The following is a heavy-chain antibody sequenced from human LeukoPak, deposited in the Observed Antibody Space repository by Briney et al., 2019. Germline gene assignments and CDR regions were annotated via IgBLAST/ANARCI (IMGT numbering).Heavy chain of an antibody. Sequence: SETLSLTCAVYGGSFSGYYWSWIRQPPGKGLEWIGEMNHSGSTNYNPSLKSRVTISVDTSKNQFSLKLSSVTAADTAVYYCARGWYCSGGSCYYLPNYYYYGMDVWGQGTTVTVSS. CDR3: ARGWYCSGGSCYYLPNYYYYGMDV. J-gene: IGHJ6*02. CDR1: GGSFSGYY. V-gene: IGHV4-34*01. D-gene: IGHD2-15*01. CDR2: MNHSGST.